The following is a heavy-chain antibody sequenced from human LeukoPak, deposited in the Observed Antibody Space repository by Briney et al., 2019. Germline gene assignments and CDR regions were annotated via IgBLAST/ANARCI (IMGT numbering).Heavy chain of an antibody. CDR2: ISADGGNT. CDR3: GKEPGKFDY. D-gene: IGHD2-2*01. V-gene: IGHV3-43*02. CDR1: GLNFDDSA. J-gene: IGHJ4*02. Sequence: PGGSLRLSCVASGLNFDDSAMHWVRQAPGKGLEWVSLISADGGNTFSADSVKGRFTIARTNSKNSLYLQMNSQTSEDTAIYDCGKEPGKFDYWGQGTLVAVSS.